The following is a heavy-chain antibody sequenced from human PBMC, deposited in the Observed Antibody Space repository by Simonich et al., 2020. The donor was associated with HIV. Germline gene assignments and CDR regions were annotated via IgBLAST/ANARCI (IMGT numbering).Heavy chain of an antibody. CDR2: INHRGRR. CDR3: ARETPGSGGYSKDYFDY. CDR1: GGSFSGYY. Sequence: QVQLQQWGAGLLKPSETLSLTCAVYGGSFSGYYWSWIRQPPGKGLEWIGEINHRGRRKSGPSLKSRVTRSVDTSKNQFALKLSSVTAADTAVYYCARETPGSGGYSKDYFDYWGQGTLVTVSS. V-gene: IGHV4-34*02. D-gene: IGHD6-13*01. J-gene: IGHJ4*02.